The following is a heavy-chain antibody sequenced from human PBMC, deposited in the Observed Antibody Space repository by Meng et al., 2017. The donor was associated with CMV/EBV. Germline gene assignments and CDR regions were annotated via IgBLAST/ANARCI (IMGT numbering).Heavy chain of an antibody. D-gene: IGHD3/OR15-3a*01. CDR2: ISSSSSYT. V-gene: IGHV3-11*05. J-gene: IGHJ4*02. Sequence: QVQLVGSGGGLVKPGGSLRLSCAASGFTFSRYYMSWIRQAPGKGLEWVSYISSSSSYTNYADSVKGRFTISRDNAKNSLYLQMNSLRAEDTAVYYCARDRTGYPFDYWGQGTLVTVSS. CDR1: GFTFSRYY. CDR3: ARDRTGYPFDY.